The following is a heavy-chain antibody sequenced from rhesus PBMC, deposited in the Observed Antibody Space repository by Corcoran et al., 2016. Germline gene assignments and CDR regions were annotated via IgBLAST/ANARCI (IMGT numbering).Heavy chain of an antibody. CDR1: GFTFSSYG. D-gene: IGHD3-3*01. CDR2: ISNGGGST. Sequence: EVQLVETGGGLVQPGGSLKLSCAASGFTFSSYGMSWVRQASGKGLEWVSRISNGGGSTWYADSVNGRFTFSRENAKNTLYLQMNSLRIEDTAVYYCARERLGAFDFWGQGLRVTVSS. V-gene: IGHV3-59*01. CDR3: ARERLGAFDF. J-gene: IGHJ3*01.